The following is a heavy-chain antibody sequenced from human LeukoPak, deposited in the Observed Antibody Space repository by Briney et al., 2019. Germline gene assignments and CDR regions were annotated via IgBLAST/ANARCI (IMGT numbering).Heavy chain of an antibody. CDR1: GFTFSSYA. CDR3: AKDLYCSGGSCHDLSDY. V-gene: IGHV3-23*01. CDR2: ISGSGGGT. D-gene: IGHD2-15*01. J-gene: IGHJ4*02. Sequence: GGSLRLSCAASGFTFSSYAMRWVRQAQGKGLEGVSTISGSGGGTYYEDSVKGRFTISRDNSKNTLYLQMNSLRAEDTAVYYCAKDLYCSGGSCHDLSDYWGQGTLVTVSS.